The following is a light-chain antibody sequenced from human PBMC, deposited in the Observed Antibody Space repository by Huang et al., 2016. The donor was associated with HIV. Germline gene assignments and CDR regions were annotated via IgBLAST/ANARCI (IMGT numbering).Light chain of an antibody. Sequence: EIVLTQSPGTLSLSPGERATLSCRASQSVSSSYLVWYQQKPGQAPRLLIYGASSGATGIPDRFSGSGSGTDFTLTISRLEPEDFAVYYCQQYGSSPLTFGGGTKVEIK. V-gene: IGKV3-20*01. J-gene: IGKJ4*01. CDR3: QQYGSSPLT. CDR2: GAS. CDR1: QSVSSSY.